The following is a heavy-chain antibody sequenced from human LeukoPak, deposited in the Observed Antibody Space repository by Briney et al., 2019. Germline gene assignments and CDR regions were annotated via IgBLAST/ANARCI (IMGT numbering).Heavy chain of an antibody. V-gene: IGHV3-21*06. CDR1: GLTFSTSG. J-gene: IGHJ4*02. Sequence: PGGSLRLSCTASGLTFSTSGFNWVRQAPGKGLEWVASIGPTGSDRYHADSIKGRFTISRDNANNFLCLQMNSLRAEDTAVYYCATETNGRHYDYWGQGTLLTVSS. CDR3: ATETNGRHYDY. CDR2: IGPTGSDR. D-gene: IGHD1-14*01.